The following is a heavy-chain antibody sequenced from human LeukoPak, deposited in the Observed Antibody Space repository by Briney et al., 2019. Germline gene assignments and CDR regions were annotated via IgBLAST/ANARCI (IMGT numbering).Heavy chain of an antibody. Sequence: ASVKVSCKASGYTFTSYGISWVRQAPGQGLEWMGWINPNSGGTNYAQKFQGWVTMTRDTSISTAYMELSRLRSDDTAVYYCARGGPPSGWWSYYYYGMDVWGQGTTVTVSS. CDR2: INPNSGGT. CDR3: ARGGPPSGWWSYYYYGMDV. D-gene: IGHD6-19*01. V-gene: IGHV1-2*04. J-gene: IGHJ6*02. CDR1: GYTFTSYG.